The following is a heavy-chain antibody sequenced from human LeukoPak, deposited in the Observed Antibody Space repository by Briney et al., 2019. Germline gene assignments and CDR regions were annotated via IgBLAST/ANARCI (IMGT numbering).Heavy chain of an antibody. Sequence: GGSLRLSCAASGFTVSSNYMSWVRQAPGKGLEWVSVIYSGGSTYYADSVKGRFTISRDNSKNTVYLQMNSLRAEDMAVYYCARAMGMGGYYYDYWGQGTLVTVSS. CDR2: IYSGGST. V-gene: IGHV3-53*01. CDR3: ARAMGMGGYYYDY. J-gene: IGHJ4*02. D-gene: IGHD3-22*01. CDR1: GFTVSSNY.